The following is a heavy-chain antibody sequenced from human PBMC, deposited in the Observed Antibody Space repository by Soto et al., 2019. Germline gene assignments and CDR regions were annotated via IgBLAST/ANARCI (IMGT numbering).Heavy chain of an antibody. CDR2: ISGSGGST. CDR1: GFTFSSYA. J-gene: IGHJ6*03. V-gene: IGHV3-23*01. CDR3: AKKVSGDFGVPIYYYYYMDV. D-gene: IGHD3-3*01. Sequence: EVQLLESGGGLVQPGGSLRLSCAASGFTFSSYAMSWVRQAPGKGLEWVSAISGSGGSTYYADSVKGRFTIPRDNSKNTRYLQMTSRSAEDTAVYYCAKKVSGDFGVPIYYYYYMDVWGKGTTVTVSS.